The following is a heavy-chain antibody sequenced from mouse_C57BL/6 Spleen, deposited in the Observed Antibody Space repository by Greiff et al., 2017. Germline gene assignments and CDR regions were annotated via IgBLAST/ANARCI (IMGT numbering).Heavy chain of an antibody. CDR3: ARASFISEGYFDY. CDR1: GYTFTRYW. Sequence: QVQLQQSGAELAKPGASVKLSCKASGYTFTRYWMHWVKQRPGQGLEWIGYINPSSGYTKYNQKFKDKATLTADKSSSTAYMQLSSLTYEDSAVYYCARASFISEGYFDYWGQGTTLTVSS. J-gene: IGHJ2*01. V-gene: IGHV1-7*01. CDR2: INPSSGYT. D-gene: IGHD1-1*01.